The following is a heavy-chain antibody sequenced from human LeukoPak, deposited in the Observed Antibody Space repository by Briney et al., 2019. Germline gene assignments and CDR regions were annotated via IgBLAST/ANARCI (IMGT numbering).Heavy chain of an antibody. CDR2: IRYDGSNK. CDR1: GFTFSSYG. V-gene: IGHV3-30*02. J-gene: IGHJ4*02. CDR3: AREIIAAAGFDY. D-gene: IGHD6-13*01. Sequence: GGSLRLSCAASGFTFSSYGMYWVRQAPGKGLEWVAFIRYDGSNKYYADSVKGRFTISRDNAKNSLYLQMNSLRAEDTAVYYCAREIIAAAGFDYWGQGTLVTVSS.